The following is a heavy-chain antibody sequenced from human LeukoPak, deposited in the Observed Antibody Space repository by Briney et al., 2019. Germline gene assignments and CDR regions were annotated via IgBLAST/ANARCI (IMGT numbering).Heavy chain of an antibody. D-gene: IGHD3-10*01. J-gene: IGHJ4*02. CDR3: ARSTTYYYGSGSYGPSYYFDY. V-gene: IGHV5-51*01. Sequence: GESLKISCKGSGYSFTSYWIGWVRQMPGKGLEWVGIIYPGDSDTRYSPSFQGQVTISADKSISTAYLQWSSLKASDTAMYYCARSTTYYYGSGSYGPSYYFDYWGQGTLVTVSS. CDR1: GYSFTSYW. CDR2: IYPGDSDT.